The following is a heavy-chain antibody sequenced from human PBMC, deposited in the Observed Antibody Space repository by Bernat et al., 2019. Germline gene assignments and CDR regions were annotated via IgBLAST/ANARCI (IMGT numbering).Heavy chain of an antibody. J-gene: IGHJ6*02. V-gene: IGHV6-1*01. D-gene: IGHD2-15*01. Sequence: QVQLQQSGPGLVKPSQTLSLTCAISGESVSTNSAAWNWIRQSPSRGLEWLGSTYYRSKWYKDYAVSVKSRRTINPDTTKNHLYLQLNSGSPEDTAVYYCARYSAKDDGMDVWGQGTTVTVSS. CDR1: GESVSTNSAA. CDR2: TYYRSKWYK. CDR3: ARYSAKDDGMDV.